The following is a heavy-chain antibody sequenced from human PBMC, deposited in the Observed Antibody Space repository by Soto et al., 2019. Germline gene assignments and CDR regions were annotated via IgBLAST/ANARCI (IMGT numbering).Heavy chain of an antibody. J-gene: IGHJ4*02. CDR2: ISYDGSNK. V-gene: IGHV3-30*03. CDR3: ARVRLEREPGHYYFDY. Sequence: PGGSLRLSCAASGFTFSSYGMHWVRQAPGKGLEWVAVISYDGSNKYYADSVKGRFTISRDNSKNTLYLQMGSLRAEDMAVYYCARVRLEREPGHYYFDYWGQGTLVTVSS. D-gene: IGHD1-1*01. CDR1: GFTFSSYG.